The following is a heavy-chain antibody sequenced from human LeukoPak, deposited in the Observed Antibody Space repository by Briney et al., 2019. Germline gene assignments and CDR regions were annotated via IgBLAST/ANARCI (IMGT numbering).Heavy chain of an antibody. J-gene: IGHJ4*02. D-gene: IGHD1-26*01. V-gene: IGHV3-48*01. CDR1: GFTFSSYS. CDR2: ISSSSSTI. CDR3: ATSYQWEQYYFDY. Sequence: GGSLRLSCAASGFTFSSYSMNWVRQAPGKGLEWVSYISSSSSTIYYADSVKGRFTISRDNAKNSLYLQMNSLRAEDTAVYYCATSYQWEQYYFDYWGQGTLVTVSS.